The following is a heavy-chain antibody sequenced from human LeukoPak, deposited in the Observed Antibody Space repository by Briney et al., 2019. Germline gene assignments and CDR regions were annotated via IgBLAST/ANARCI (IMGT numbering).Heavy chain of an antibody. CDR1: DYSISSGYF. J-gene: IGHJ4*02. D-gene: IGHD1-26*01. CDR2: ISHSGTT. Sequence: SETLSLTCVASDYSISSGYFWGWIRQPPGKGLEWIGSISHSGTTYYNPSFKSRITISLDTSKNQFSLRLRSVTAADTAFYYCEREGDVLGATIDSWGQGTLVTVSS. CDR3: EREGDVLGATIDS. V-gene: IGHV4-38-2*02.